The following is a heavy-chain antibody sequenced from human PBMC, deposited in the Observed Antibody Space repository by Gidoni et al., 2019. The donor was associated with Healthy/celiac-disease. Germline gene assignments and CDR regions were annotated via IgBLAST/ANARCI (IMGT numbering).Heavy chain of an antibody. J-gene: IGHJ4*02. V-gene: IGHV4-39*01. CDR1: GGSISSSSYY. CDR2: IYYSGST. D-gene: IGHD3-3*01. CDR3: ASGGFGVVIIPDKD. Sequence: QLQLQESGPGLVKPSETLSLTCTVSGGSISSSSYYWGWIRQPPGKGLEWIGSIYYSGSTYYNPSLKSRVTISVDTSKNQFSLKLSSVTAADTAVYYCASGGFGVVIIPDKDWGQGTLVTVSS.